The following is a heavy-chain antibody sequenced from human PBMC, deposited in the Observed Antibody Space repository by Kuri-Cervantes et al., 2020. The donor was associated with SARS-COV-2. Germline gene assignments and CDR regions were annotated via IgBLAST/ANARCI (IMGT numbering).Heavy chain of an antibody. CDR3: ARQERGSSATPFDY. D-gene: IGHD6-6*01. J-gene: IGHJ4*02. CDR2: IYYSGST. V-gene: IGHV4-59*08. CDR1: GGSISSYY. Sequence: GSLRLSCTVSGGSISSYYWSWIRQPPGKGLEWIGYIYYSGSTNYNPSLTSRVTISVDTSKNQFSLKLSSVTAADTAVYYCARQERGSSATPFDYWGQGTLVTVSS.